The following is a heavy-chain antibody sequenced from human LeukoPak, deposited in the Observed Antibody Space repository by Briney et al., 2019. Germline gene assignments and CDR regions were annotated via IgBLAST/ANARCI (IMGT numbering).Heavy chain of an antibody. J-gene: IGHJ3*02. D-gene: IGHD3-22*01. CDR3: ARDFHRRYYDSSGYNAFDI. V-gene: IGHV3-30*02. CDR2: IRSDGYHT. CDR1: GFIFDTHD. Sequence: GGSLRLSCGASGFIFDTHDMHWVRQAPGKGLEWVAFIRSDGYHTYYADSVKGRFTITRDNAKNSLYLQMNSLRAEDTAVYYCARDFHRRYYDSSGYNAFDIWGQGTMVTVSS.